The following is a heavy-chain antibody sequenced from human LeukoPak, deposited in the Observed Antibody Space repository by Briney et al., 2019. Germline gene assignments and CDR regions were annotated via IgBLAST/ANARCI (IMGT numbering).Heavy chain of an antibody. J-gene: IGHJ4*02. CDR3: ARDVRGGEDY. Sequence: ASVKVSCKTSGYSFTNHPITWVRQAPGQGLEWVGWISEYSDITKYAQKFQGRVTLTKDTSTTTAYMELRSLTSVDTAVYYCARDVRGGEDYWGQGTLVTVSS. CDR2: ISEYSDIT. V-gene: IGHV1-18*01. D-gene: IGHD3-16*01. CDR1: GYSFTNHP.